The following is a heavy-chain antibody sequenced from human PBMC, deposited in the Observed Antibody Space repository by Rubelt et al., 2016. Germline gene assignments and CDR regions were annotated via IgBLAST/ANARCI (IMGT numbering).Heavy chain of an antibody. CDR3: ARRRRGGYGDIVFDD. CDR2: VFYGGST. J-gene: IGHJ4*02. CDR1: GGSISSYY. V-gene: IGHV4-59*01. D-gene: IGHD4/OR15-4a*01. Sequence: QLQLQESGPGLVKPSETLSLTCTVSGGSISSYYWGWIRQPPGKGLEWIGYVFYGGSTKYNSSLKSRVTLSVDTYTNRFSLKLNSVAAADTVVDYWARRRRGGYGDIVFDDWGRGILVTVSS.